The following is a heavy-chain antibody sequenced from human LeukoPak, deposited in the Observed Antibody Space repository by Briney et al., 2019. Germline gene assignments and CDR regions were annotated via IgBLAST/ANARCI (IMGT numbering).Heavy chain of an antibody. V-gene: IGHV4-34*01. CDR2: INHSGST. J-gene: IGHJ5*02. CDR1: GGSFSGYY. D-gene: IGHD3-22*01. Sequence: SETLSLTCAVYGGSFSGYYWSWIRQPPGKGPEWIGEINHSGSTNYNPSLKSRVTISVDTSKNQFSLKLSSVTAADTAVYYCARGYEFDSSGYLGFDPWGQGTLVTVSS. CDR3: ARGYEFDSSGYLGFDP.